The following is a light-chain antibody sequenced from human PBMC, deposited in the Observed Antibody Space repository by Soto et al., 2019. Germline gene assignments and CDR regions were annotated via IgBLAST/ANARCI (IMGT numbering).Light chain of an antibody. Sequence: QSVLTQPASVSGSPGQSITISCTGTSSDVGGHHFVSWYQQQSGKAPKLVIYEVTDRPSGVSDRFSGSKSGNTASLTISGLQPEDEADYYCSSYTSSGLYVFGNGTKVTVL. CDR1: SSDVGGHHF. V-gene: IGLV2-14*01. CDR3: SSYTSSGLYV. J-gene: IGLJ1*01. CDR2: EVT.